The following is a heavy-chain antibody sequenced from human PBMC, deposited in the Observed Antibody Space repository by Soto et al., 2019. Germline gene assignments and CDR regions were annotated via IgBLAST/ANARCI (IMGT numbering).Heavy chain of an antibody. J-gene: IGHJ4*02. CDR1: GVSISSYY. V-gene: IGHV4-34*01. CDR3: ARDKITGLFDY. D-gene: IGHD2-8*02. Sequence: SETLSLTCTVSGVSISSYYWSWIRQPPGTGLEWIGEINHSGSTNYNPSLKSRVTISVDTSKNQFSLKLTSVTAADTAVYYCARDKITGLFDYWGQGTLVTVSS. CDR2: INHSGST.